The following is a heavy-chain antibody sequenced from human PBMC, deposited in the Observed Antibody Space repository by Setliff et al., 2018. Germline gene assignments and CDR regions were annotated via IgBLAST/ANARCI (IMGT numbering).Heavy chain of an antibody. V-gene: IGHV4-59*01. CDR2: VYCSGTA. CDR1: GGSLSTYY. J-gene: IGHJ4*02. Sequence: SETLSLTCTVSGGSLSTYYWSWIRQPPGRGLEYIGYVYCSGTANFSPSLKSRVTLSVDTSKNQFSLKLTSVTAADTAVYYCARGGTFRYFDYWGQGTPVTVSS. D-gene: IGHD5-12*01. CDR3: ARGGTFRYFDY.